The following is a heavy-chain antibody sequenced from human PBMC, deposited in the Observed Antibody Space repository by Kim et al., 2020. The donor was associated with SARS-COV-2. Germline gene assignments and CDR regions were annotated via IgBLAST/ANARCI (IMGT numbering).Heavy chain of an antibody. J-gene: IGHJ4*02. D-gene: IGHD2-15*01. V-gene: IGHV1-2*02. Sequence: GGANYAQRFQSRVTMTRDTSISTVYLEMTRLRSDDTAVYYCARSSLLDFDYWGQGTLVTVSS. CDR3: ARSSLLDFDY. CDR2: GGA.